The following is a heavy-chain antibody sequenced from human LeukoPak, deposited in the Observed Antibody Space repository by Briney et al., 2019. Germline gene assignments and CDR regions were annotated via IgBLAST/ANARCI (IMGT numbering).Heavy chain of an antibody. V-gene: IGHV4-34*01. CDR3: ARGRYYDFWSGYSWFDP. CDR1: GGSFSGYY. D-gene: IGHD3-3*01. Sequence: SETLSLTCAVYGGSFSGYYWSWIRQPPGEGLEWIGEINHSGSTNYNPSLKSRVTISVDTSKNQFSLKLSSVTAADTAVYYCARGRYYDFWSGYSWFDPWGQGTLVTVSS. J-gene: IGHJ5*02. CDR2: INHSGST.